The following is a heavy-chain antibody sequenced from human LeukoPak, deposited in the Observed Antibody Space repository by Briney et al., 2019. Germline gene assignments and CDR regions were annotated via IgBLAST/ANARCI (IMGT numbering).Heavy chain of an antibody. Sequence: GASVKVSCKASGYTFTSYGISWVRQAPGQGLEWMGWISAYNGNTNYAQKLQGRVTMTTDTSTSTAYMELRSLRSDDTAVYYCARDTMYNWNGYYLPLFDYWGQGTLVTVSS. D-gene: IGHD1-20*01. CDR1: GYTFTSYG. CDR3: ARDTMYNWNGYYLPLFDY. J-gene: IGHJ4*02. V-gene: IGHV1-18*01. CDR2: ISAYNGNT.